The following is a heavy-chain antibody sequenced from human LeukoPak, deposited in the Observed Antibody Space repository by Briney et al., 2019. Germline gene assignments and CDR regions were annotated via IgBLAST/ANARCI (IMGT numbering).Heavy chain of an antibody. Sequence: GASVKVSCKASGYTFTSYGISWVRQAPGQGLEWMGWISAYNGNTNYAQKLQGRVTMTTDTSTSTAYMELRSLRSDDTAVYYCARGEYYDILTGYYTSWGQGTLVTVSS. CDR3: ARGEYYDILTGYYTS. J-gene: IGHJ5*02. CDR1: GYTFTSYG. D-gene: IGHD3-9*01. V-gene: IGHV1-18*01. CDR2: ISAYNGNT.